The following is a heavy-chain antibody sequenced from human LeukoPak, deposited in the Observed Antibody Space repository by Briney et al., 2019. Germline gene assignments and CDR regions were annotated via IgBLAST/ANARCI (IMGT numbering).Heavy chain of an antibody. V-gene: IGHV1-3*03. CDR3: ARVGAIWSGYADAFDI. J-gene: IGHJ3*02. Sequence: ASVKVSCKASGYTFTSYAMHWVRQAPGQRLEWMGWINAGNGNTKYSQEFQGRVTITRDTSASTAYMELSSLRSEDMAVYYCARVGAIWSGYADAFDIWGQGTMVTVSS. CDR1: GYTFTSYA. D-gene: IGHD3-3*01. CDR2: INAGNGNT.